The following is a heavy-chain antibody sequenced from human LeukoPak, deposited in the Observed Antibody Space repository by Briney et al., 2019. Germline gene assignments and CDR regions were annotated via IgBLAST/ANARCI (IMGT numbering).Heavy chain of an antibody. V-gene: IGHV4-59*08. CDR2: IYYRGNT. Sequence: SETLSLTCTVSGGSTSSFYWSWIRQPPGKGLEWIGYIYYRGNTNYNPSLNSRVTMSVDTSKNQLSLKLSSVTAADTAVYYCARLNTNWGFQVDHWGQGTLVTVSS. D-gene: IGHD7-27*01. CDR3: ARLNTNWGFQVDH. CDR1: GGSTSSFY. J-gene: IGHJ4*02.